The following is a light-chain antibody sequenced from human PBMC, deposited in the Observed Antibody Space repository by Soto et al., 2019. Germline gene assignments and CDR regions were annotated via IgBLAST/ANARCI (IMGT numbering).Light chain of an antibody. CDR3: QQYNNWPPWT. CDR1: QSVRTN. Sequence: ENVLTQSPGTLSSSPGERATLSCRASQSVRTNDLAWYQQKPGQAPRLLVYGASNRATGIPARFSGSGSGTEFTLTISSLQSEDFAVYYCQQYNNWPPWTFGQGTKVEIK. J-gene: IGKJ1*01. CDR2: GAS. V-gene: IGKV3-15*01.